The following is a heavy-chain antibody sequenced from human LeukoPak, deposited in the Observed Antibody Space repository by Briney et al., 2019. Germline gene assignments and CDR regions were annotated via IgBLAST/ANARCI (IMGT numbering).Heavy chain of an antibody. CDR2: IYYSGST. Sequence: PSETLSLTCTVSGGSVSSGSYYWSWIRQPPGKGLEWIGYIYYSGSTNYNPSLKSRGTISVDTSKNQFSLKLSSVTAADTAVYYCARVRVAAASLDYWGQGTLVTVPS. D-gene: IGHD6-13*01. CDR1: GGSVSSGSYY. V-gene: IGHV4-61*01. J-gene: IGHJ4*02. CDR3: ARVRVAAASLDY.